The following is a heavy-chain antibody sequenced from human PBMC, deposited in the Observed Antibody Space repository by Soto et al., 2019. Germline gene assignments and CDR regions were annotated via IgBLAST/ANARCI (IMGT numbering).Heavy chain of an antibody. CDR3: AKASSGYDGYYYGMAF. CDR2: ISGSGGST. D-gene: IGHD5-12*01. CDR1: GFTFSSYA. V-gene: IGHV3-23*01. Sequence: LRLSCAASGFTFSSYAMSWVRQAPGKGLEGVSAISGSGGSTYYADSVKGRFTISRDNSKNTLYLQMNSLRAEDTAVYYCAKASSGYDGYYYGMAFWGQGTTVTVSS. J-gene: IGHJ6*01.